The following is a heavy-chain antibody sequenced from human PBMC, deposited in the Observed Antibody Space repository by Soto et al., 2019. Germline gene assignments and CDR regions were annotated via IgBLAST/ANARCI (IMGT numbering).Heavy chain of an antibody. CDR2: INPNSGGT. J-gene: IGHJ6*02. D-gene: IGHD6-13*01. Sequence: ASVKVSCKASGYTFTGYYMHWVRQAPGQGLEWMGWINPNSGGTNYAQKFQGRVTMTRDTSISTAYMELSRLRSDDTAVYYCAITPGIAAAGYLPDYYYYYGMDVWGQGTTVTVSS. V-gene: IGHV1-2*02. CDR1: GYTFTGYY. CDR3: AITPGIAAAGYLPDYYYYYGMDV.